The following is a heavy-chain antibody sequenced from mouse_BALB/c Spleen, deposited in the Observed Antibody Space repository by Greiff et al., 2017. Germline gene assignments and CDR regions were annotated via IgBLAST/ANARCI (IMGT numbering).Heavy chain of an antibody. CDR2: ISSGGSYT. CDR1: GFTFSSYG. CDR3: ADYYGDY. Sequence: EVQLVESGGDLVKPGGSLKLSCAASGFTFSSYGMSWVRQTPDKRLEWVATISSGGSYTYYPDSVKGRFTISRDNAKNTLYLQMSSLKSEDTAMYYCADYYGDYWGQGTTLTVSS. V-gene: IGHV5-6*01. J-gene: IGHJ2*01.